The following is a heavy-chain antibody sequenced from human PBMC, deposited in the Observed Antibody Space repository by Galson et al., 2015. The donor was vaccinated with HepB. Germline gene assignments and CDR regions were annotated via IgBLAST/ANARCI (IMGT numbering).Heavy chain of an antibody. CDR2: IWYDGSNK. Sequence: SLRLSCAASGFTFSSYGMHWVRQAPGKGLEWVAVIWYDGSNKYYADSVKGRFTISRDNSKNTLYLQMNSLRAEDTAVYYCAKETGPSWLVLGGFGFDYWGQGTLVTVSS. CDR1: GFTFSSYG. D-gene: IGHD6-19*01. V-gene: IGHV3-33*06. CDR3: AKETGPSWLVLGGFGFDY. J-gene: IGHJ4*02.